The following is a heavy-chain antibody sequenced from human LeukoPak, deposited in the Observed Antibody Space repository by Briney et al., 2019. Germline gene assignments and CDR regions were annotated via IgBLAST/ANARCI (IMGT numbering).Heavy chain of an antibody. CDR3: AREKDGYSYGSTPFDY. V-gene: IGHV1-18*01. Sequence: ASVKVSCKASGGTFSSYAITWVRQAPGQGLEWMGWINAGSGNTNYAQKLQGRVTMTTDTSTSTAYMELRSLRSDDTAVYYCAREKDGYSYGSTPFDYWGQGTLVTVSS. J-gene: IGHJ4*02. CDR1: GGTFSSYA. D-gene: IGHD5-18*01. CDR2: INAGSGNT.